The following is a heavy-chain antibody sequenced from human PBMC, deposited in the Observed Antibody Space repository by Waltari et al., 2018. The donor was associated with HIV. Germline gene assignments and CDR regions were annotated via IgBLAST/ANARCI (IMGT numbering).Heavy chain of an antibody. CDR3: AKDDPPPEVQQDNRFDP. CDR2: IYSSGST. V-gene: IGHV4-4*07. CDR1: GGPISSDY. Sequence: QVQLQESGPGLVKPSETLSLTCTVSGGPISSDYRSCIRQPAGKGLEWIGRIYSSGSTNYNPSLKSRVTMSVDTSKNQFSLKLSSVTAADTAVYYCAKDDPPPEVQQDNRFDPWGQGTLVTVSS. D-gene: IGHD1-1*01. J-gene: IGHJ5*02.